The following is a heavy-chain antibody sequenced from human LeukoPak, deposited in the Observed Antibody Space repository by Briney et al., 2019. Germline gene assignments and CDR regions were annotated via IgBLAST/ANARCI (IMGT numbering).Heavy chain of an antibody. CDR1: GGSISSNNYY. CDR2: MFYSGTT. V-gene: IGHV4-39*01. D-gene: IGHD6-13*01. J-gene: IGHJ5*02. Sequence: KTSETLSLTCTVSGGSISSNNYYWGWIRQPPGKGLEWIGSMFYSGTTYYNPSLKSRVTISVDTSKNQFSLKLSAVTAADTAVYYCARHWAAAATNWLDPWGQGTLVTVSS. CDR3: ARHWAAAATNWLDP.